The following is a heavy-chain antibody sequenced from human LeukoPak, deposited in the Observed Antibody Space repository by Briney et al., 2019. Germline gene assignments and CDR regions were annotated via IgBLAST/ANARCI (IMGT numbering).Heavy chain of an antibody. D-gene: IGHD1-1*01. J-gene: IGHJ4*02. Sequence: SVTLSCTASGYTFTDYDINWVRQAPGQGIECMGRIIPILGIANYAQKFQGRVTITADKSTSTAYMELSSLISEDTAVYYCARDPTAGRGGVEFAYWGQGTLVTVSS. CDR1: GYTFTDYD. V-gene: IGHV1-69*04. CDR3: ARDPTAGRGGVEFAY. CDR2: IIPILGIA.